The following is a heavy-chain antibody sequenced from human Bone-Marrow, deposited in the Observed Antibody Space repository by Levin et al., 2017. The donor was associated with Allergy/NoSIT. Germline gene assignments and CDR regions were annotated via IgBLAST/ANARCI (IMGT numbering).Heavy chain of an antibody. Sequence: GASVKVSCKASGYTFTGYFIHWVRQVPGQRLEWMGWMNPNSGVKSYAQKFQGRVTMTRDASISTAYMILNRLRSDDTAVYFCARDPHYYGSERSPDYYYYVRDVWGQGTTVTV. D-gene: IGHD3-10*01. J-gene: IGHJ6*02. V-gene: IGHV1-2*02. CDR2: MNPNSGVK. CDR3: ARDPHYYGSERSPDYYYYVRDV. CDR1: GYTFTGYF.